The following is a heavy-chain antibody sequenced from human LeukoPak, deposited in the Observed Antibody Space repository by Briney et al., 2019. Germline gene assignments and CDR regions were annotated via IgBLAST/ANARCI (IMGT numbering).Heavy chain of an antibody. V-gene: IGHV1-69*06. Sequence: SVKVSCKASGGTFSSYAISWVRQAPGQGLEWMGGIIPIFGTANYAQKFQGRVTITADKSTSTAYMELSSLRSEDTAVYYCARPRGYCSGGSCQFDYWGQGTLVTVSS. CDR1: GGTFSSYA. J-gene: IGHJ4*02. CDR3: ARPRGYCSGGSCQFDY. D-gene: IGHD2-15*01. CDR2: IIPIFGTA.